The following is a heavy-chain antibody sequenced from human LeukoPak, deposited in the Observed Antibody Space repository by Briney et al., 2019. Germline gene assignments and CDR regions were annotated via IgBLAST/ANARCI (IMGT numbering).Heavy chain of an antibody. D-gene: IGHD6-19*01. CDR1: VGSISSDY. CDR2: IYTSGST. J-gene: IGHJ6*03. Sequence: SETLSLTCTVPVGSISSDYWSWIRQPAGKGLEWIRRIYTSGSTNYNPSLKSRVTLSVDTSKNQFSVKLSSVTAADTAVYYCARGGPIAVDTIPYYYYYYMDVWGKGTTVTISS. V-gene: IGHV4-4*07. CDR3: ARGGPIAVDTIPYYYYYYMDV.